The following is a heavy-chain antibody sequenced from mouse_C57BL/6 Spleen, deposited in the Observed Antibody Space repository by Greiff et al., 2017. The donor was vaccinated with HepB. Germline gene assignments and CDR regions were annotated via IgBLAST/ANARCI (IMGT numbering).Heavy chain of an antibody. Sequence: EVKLMESGGGLVKPGGSLKLSCAASGFTFSSYAMSWVRQTPEKRLEWVATISDGGSYTYYPDNVKGRFTISRDNAKNNLYLQMSHLKSEDTAMYYCARDETGTGYFDVWGTGTTVTVAS. CDR2: ISDGGSYT. CDR3: ARDETGTGYFDV. D-gene: IGHD4-1*01. J-gene: IGHJ1*03. V-gene: IGHV5-4*01. CDR1: GFTFSSYA.